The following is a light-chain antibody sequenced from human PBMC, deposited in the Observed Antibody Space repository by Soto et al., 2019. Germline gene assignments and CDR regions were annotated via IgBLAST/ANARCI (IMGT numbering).Light chain of an antibody. CDR1: SSDVGGYNY. V-gene: IGLV2-14*01. Sequence: QSVLTQPASVSGSPGQSITISCTGTSSDVGGYNYVSWYQQHPGKAPKPMIYDVSNRPSEVSNRFSGSKSGNTASLTISGLHAEDEADYYCSSYTSSSTLGVFGTGTKLTVL. J-gene: IGLJ1*01. CDR3: SSYTSSSTLGV. CDR2: DVS.